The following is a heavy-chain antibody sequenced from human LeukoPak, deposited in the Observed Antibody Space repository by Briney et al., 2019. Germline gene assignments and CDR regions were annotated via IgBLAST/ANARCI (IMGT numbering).Heavy chain of an antibody. CDR1: GFPFNLYG. CDR3: ARRDPLSYQLGSLNFDH. V-gene: IGHV3-21*01. Sequence: GGSLRLSCAASGFPFNLYGMTWVRQAPGKGLEWVSLISGLNNDMYYADSVKGRFTISRDNAKNSLYLDMNSLTAEDTAVYYCARRDPLSYQLGSLNFDHWGQGTLVTVSS. J-gene: IGHJ4*02. D-gene: IGHD1-26*01. CDR2: ISGLNNDM.